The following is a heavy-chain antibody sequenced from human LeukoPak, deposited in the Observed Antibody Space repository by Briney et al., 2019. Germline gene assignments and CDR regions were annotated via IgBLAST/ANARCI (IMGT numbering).Heavy chain of an antibody. Sequence: SETLSLTCTVSGGAITTSGYYWGWIRQPPGKGLEWIGYIYYTGATYYNPSLKSRVTISLDTSKNQFSLKLSSVTAADAAVYYCARAGYSYGTGYYFDYWGQGALVTVSS. CDR2: IYYTGAT. CDR3: ARAGYSYGTGYYFDY. J-gene: IGHJ4*02. V-gene: IGHV4-61*08. D-gene: IGHD5-18*01. CDR1: GGAITTSGYY.